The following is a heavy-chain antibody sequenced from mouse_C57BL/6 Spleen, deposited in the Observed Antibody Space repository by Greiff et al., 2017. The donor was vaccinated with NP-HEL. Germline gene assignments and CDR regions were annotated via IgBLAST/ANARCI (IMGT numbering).Heavy chain of an antibody. J-gene: IGHJ1*03. Sequence: EVHLVESGGGLVKPGGSLKLSCAASGFTFSDYGMHWVRQAPEQGLEWVAYISSGSSTIHYADTLKGRFTISRDNAKNTLFLQMTSLRSEDTAMYYCARAVLGRYFDVWGTGTTVTVSS. CDR3: ARAVLGRYFDV. D-gene: IGHD4-1*01. CDR1: GFTFSDYG. CDR2: ISSGSSTI. V-gene: IGHV5-17*01.